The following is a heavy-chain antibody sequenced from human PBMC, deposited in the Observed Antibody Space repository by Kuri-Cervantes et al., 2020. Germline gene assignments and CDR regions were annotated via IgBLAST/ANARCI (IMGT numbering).Heavy chain of an antibody. J-gene: IGHJ4*02. CDR2: ISNSGSTI. Sequence: GGSLRLSCAASGSTFSDYYMSWIRQAPGKGLEWISYISNSGSTIQYADSVKGRFTVSRDNADNSVHLQMNSLRAEDTAIYYCARALAVAGFLYSSGYYFDNWGQGTLVTVSS. CDR1: GSTFSDYY. CDR3: ARALAVAGFLYSSGYYFDN. V-gene: IGHV3-11*04. D-gene: IGHD3-22*01.